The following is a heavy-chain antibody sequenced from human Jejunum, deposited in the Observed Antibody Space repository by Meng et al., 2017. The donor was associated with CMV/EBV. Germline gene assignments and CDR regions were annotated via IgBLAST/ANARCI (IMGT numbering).Heavy chain of an antibody. D-gene: IGHD2-2*02. CDR3: ASTLYPVPFLNYFDP. J-gene: IGHJ5*02. V-gene: IGHV4-59*01. CDR2: RYYSETA. Sequence: GGSITSYYVSWIRQPPGKGLEWIGYRYYSETACYSPSLRSRVTISADTTKNQFSLRLTSVTAADTAVYFCASTLYPVPFLNYFDPWGQGTLVTVSS. CDR1: GGSITSYY.